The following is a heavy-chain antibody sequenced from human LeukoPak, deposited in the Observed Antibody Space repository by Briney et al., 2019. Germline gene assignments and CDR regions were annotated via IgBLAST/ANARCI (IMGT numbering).Heavy chain of an antibody. CDR1: GFTFSSYS. V-gene: IGHV3-48*01. D-gene: IGHD4-17*01. Sequence: GGSLRLSCAASGFTFSSYSMNWVRQAPEKGLEWVSYISSSGSTIYYADSVKGRFTISRDNANNSLYLQMNSLRAEDTAVYYCARDRYGDYAIDSWGQGTLVTVSS. J-gene: IGHJ4*02. CDR3: ARDRYGDYAIDS. CDR2: ISSSGSTI.